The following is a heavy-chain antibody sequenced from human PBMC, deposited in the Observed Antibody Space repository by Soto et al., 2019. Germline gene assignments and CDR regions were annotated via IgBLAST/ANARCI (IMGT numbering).Heavy chain of an antibody. D-gene: IGHD4-17*01. CDR1: GYTFTGYY. V-gene: IGHV1-2*04. CDR3: ARASPTERDHYYYYYMDV. CDR2: INPNSGGT. J-gene: IGHJ6*03. Sequence: ASVKVSCKASGYTFTGYYMHWVRQAPGQGLEWMGWINPNSGGTNYAQKFQGWVTMTRDTSISTAYMELSRLRSDDTAVYYCARASPTERDHYYYYYMDVWGKGTTVTVSS.